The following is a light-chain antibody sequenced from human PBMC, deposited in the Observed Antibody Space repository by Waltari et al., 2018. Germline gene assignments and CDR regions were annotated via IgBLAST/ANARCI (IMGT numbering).Light chain of an antibody. J-gene: IGKJ2*03. CDR1: QRISNY. Sequence: DIQMTQSPSSLSASVGDRVTITCRASQRISNYLNWYQQKPVKAPKLLIYAASSLQSGVPSRFSGSGSGTDFTLTISRLQPEDFATYYCQQSFNTPYSFGQGTKLEIK. CDR3: QQSFNTPYS. V-gene: IGKV1-39*01. CDR2: AAS.